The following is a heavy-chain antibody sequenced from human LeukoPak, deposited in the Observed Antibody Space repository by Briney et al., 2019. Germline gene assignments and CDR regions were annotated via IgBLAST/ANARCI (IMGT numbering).Heavy chain of an antibody. J-gene: IGHJ4*02. D-gene: IGHD5-18*01. CDR2: ISGFGSNT. CDR3: AKDIGGRGYSYGLDY. Sequence: PGGSLRLSCAASGFTFSSYAMSWVRQAPGKGLEWVSGISGFGSNTYYADSVKGRFTISRDNAKNSLYLQMNSLRAEDTALYYCAKDIGGRGYSYGLDYWGQGTLVTVSS. CDR1: GFTFSSYA. V-gene: IGHV3-23*01.